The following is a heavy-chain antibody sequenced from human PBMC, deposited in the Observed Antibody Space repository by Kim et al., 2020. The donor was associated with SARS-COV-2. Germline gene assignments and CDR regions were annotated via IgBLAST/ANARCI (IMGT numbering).Heavy chain of an antibody. D-gene: IGHD1-26*01. CDR3: TTVPLYSGSYYYYYGMDV. J-gene: IGHJ6*02. V-gene: IGHV3-15*01. CDR2: IKSKTDGGTT. Sequence: GGSLRLSCAASGFTFSNAWMSWVRQAPGKGLEWVGRIKSKTDGGTTDYAAPVKGRFTISRDDSKNTLYLQMNSLKTEDTAVYYCTTVPLYSGSYYYYYGMDVWGQGTTVTVSS. CDR1: GFTFSNAW.